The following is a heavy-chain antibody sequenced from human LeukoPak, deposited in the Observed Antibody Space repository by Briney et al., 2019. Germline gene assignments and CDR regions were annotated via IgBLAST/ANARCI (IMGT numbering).Heavy chain of an antibody. V-gene: IGHV1-2*02. J-gene: IGHJ4*02. CDR3: ARDEMDYYGSGSYYYDY. Sequence: ASVKVSCKASGYTFTGYYMHWVRQAPGQGLEWMGWINPNSGGTNYAQKFQGRVTVTRDTSISTAYMQLSRLGSDDTAGYYCARDEMDYYGSGSYYYDYWGQGTLVTVSS. D-gene: IGHD3-10*01. CDR2: INPNSGGT. CDR1: GYTFTGYY.